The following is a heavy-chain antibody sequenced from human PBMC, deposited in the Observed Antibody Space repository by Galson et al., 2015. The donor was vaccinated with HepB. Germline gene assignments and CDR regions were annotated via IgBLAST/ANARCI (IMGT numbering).Heavy chain of an antibody. J-gene: IGHJ3*02. CDR1: GYDFPSYW. CDR2: IDPRDSYI. V-gene: IGHV5-10-1*01. CDR3: ARHPSQAFDI. Sequence: QSGAEVKKPGESLRISCKGFGYDFPSYWISWLRQMPGRGLEWMGRIDPRDSYIIYSPSFQGHVTISVDKSINTAYVQWSSLMASDTAMYLCARHPSQAFDIWGQGTMVTVSS.